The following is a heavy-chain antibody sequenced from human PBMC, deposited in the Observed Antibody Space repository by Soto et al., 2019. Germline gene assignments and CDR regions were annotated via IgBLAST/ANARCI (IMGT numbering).Heavy chain of an antibody. CDR2: IRSRANNFAT. CDR3: ARGQGAAIGDYYYHGMDV. V-gene: IGHV3-73*01. CDR1: GFIFSGSA. D-gene: IGHD2-2*02. J-gene: IGHJ6*02. Sequence: GGSLRLSCAASGFIFSGSAIRWVRQASGKGLEWVGRIRSRANNFATSSAASVKGRFTFSRDDSKNTAYLQMNTLKPEDTAVYYCARGQGAAIGDYYYHGMDVWGQGTTVTVSS.